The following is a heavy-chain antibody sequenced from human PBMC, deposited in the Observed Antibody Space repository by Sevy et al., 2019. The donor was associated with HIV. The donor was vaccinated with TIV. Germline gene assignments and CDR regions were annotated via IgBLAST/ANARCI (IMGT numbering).Heavy chain of an antibody. CDR3: ARGLTYYDFWSGYYTSNYYYGMDV. D-gene: IGHD3-3*01. CDR2: INSDGSST. J-gene: IGHJ6*02. CDR1: GFTFSSYW. V-gene: IGHV3-74*01. Sequence: GGSLRLSCAASGFTFSSYWMHWVRQAPGKGLVWVSRINSDGSSTSYADSVKGRFTISRDNAKNTLKLQMNSLRAEDTAVYYCARGLTYYDFWSGYYTSNYYYGMDVWGQGTTVTVSS.